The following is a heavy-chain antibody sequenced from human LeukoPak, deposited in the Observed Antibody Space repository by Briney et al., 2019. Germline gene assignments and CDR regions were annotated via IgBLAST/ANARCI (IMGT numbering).Heavy chain of an antibody. CDR3: ARGGFGPSDALDI. Sequence: GGSLRLSCAASGFSVSIKYMNWVRQAPGKGLEWVSTLYSSGTTYYANSVKGRFTISRDNSENKLFLQMNSLRAEDTAVYYCARGGFGPSDALDIWGQGTMVTVSS. CDR1: GFSVSIKY. V-gene: IGHV3-53*01. CDR2: LYSSGTT. D-gene: IGHD3-10*01. J-gene: IGHJ3*02.